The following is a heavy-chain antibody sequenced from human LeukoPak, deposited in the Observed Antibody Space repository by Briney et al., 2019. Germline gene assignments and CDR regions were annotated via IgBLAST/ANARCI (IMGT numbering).Heavy chain of an antibody. CDR3: ARGGSGSYELGY. V-gene: IGHV4-39*07. J-gene: IGHJ4*02. Sequence: PSETLSLTCTVSGGSISSSSYYWSWIAQPPGKGLEWIGEINHSGRTNYNPSLKSRITISVDTSKNQFSLKLGSVTAADTAVYYCARGGSGSYELGYWGQGTLVTVSS. D-gene: IGHD1-26*01. CDR1: GGSISSSSYY. CDR2: INHSGRT.